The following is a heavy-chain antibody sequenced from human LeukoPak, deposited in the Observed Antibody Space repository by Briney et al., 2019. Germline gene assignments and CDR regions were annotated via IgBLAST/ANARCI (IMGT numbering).Heavy chain of an antibody. D-gene: IGHD4-17*01. CDR2: FNPGGGSA. V-gene: IGHV1-46*01. CDR1: GYTFTSYY. Sequence: GASVKVSCKASGYTFTSYYMHWVRQAPGQGLEWMGIFNPGGGSASYAQKFQGRVTMTRDTPTSTVYMELSSLRSEDTAVYYCARDLVTTVTRYFDYWGQGTLVTVSS. J-gene: IGHJ4*02. CDR3: ARDLVTTVTRYFDY.